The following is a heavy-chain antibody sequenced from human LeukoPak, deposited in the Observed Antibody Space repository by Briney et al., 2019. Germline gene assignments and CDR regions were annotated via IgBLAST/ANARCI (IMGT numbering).Heavy chain of an antibody. CDR2: IYYSGST. Sequence: SETLSLTCTVSGGSISSYYWSWLRQPPGKGLEWIGYIYYSGSTNYNPSLKSRVTISVDTSKNQFSLKLSSVTAADTAVYYCARVRRGYSYGVTYYGMDVWGQGTTVTVSS. CDR3: ARVRRGYSYGVTYYGMDV. V-gene: IGHV4-59*01. J-gene: IGHJ6*02. D-gene: IGHD5-18*01. CDR1: GGSISSYY.